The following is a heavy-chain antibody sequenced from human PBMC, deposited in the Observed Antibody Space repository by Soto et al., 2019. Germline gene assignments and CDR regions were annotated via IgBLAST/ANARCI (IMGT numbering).Heavy chain of an antibody. V-gene: IGHV3-74*01. Sequence: EVQLVESGGGLVQPGGSLRLSCEASGFTFSSYWMHWVRQVPGKGLVWVSRLNGDGTTTNYADSVKGRFTISRDNAKNTVYLQMSSLRAEDTAVYYCARGIRIYYVMDVWGQGTTVTASS. CDR3: ARGIRIYYVMDV. CDR2: LNGDGTTT. CDR1: GFTFSSYW. J-gene: IGHJ6*02. D-gene: IGHD2-15*01.